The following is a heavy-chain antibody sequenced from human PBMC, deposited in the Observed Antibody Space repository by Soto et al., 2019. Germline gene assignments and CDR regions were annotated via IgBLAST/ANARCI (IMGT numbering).Heavy chain of an antibody. D-gene: IGHD3-10*01. CDR2: ISYDGSNK. J-gene: IGHJ4*02. CDR3: AKDPYYYGSGSLDY. Sequence: QVQLVESGGGVVQPGRSLRLSCAASGFTFSSYGMHWVRQAPGKGLEWVAVISYDGSNKYYADSVKGRFTISRDNSKNTLYLQMNSRRAEDTAVYYCAKDPYYYGSGSLDYWGQGTLVTVSS. V-gene: IGHV3-30*18. CDR1: GFTFSSYG.